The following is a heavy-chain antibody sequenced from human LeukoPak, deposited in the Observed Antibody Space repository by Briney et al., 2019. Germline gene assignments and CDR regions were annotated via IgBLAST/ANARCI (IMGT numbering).Heavy chain of an antibody. CDR1: GFTFSSYS. Sequence: GGSLRLSCAASGFTFSSYSMNWVRQAPGKGLEWVSSISSSSSYIYYADSVKGRFTISRDNAKSSLNLQMNSLRAEDTAVYYCARGTAVAELFDYWGQGTLVTVSS. V-gene: IGHV3-21*01. CDR3: ARGTAVAELFDY. D-gene: IGHD6-19*01. CDR2: ISSSSSYI. J-gene: IGHJ4*02.